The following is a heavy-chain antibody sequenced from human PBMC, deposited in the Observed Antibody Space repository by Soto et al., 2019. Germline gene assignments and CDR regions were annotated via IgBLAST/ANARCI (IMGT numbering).Heavy chain of an antibody. CDR2: IYYSGST. D-gene: IGHD1-1*01. CDR1: GGSVSSYY. J-gene: IGHJ5*02. Sequence: SGTLSLTCTVSGGSVSSYYWSWIRQPPGKGLEWIGYIYYSGSTNYNPSLKSRVTISVDTSKNQFSLKLSSVTAADTAVYYCARLDTGPWFDPRGQGTLVTVPS. CDR3: ARLDTGPWFDP. V-gene: IGHV4-59*02.